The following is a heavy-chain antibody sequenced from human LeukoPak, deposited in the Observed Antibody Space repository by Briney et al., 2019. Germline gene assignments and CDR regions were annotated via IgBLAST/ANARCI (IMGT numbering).Heavy chain of an antibody. CDR2: ISYDGSNK. J-gene: IGHJ6*02. Sequence: GRSLRLSCAASGFTFSSYCMHWVRQAPGKGLEWVAVISYDGSNKYYADSVKDRFSISRDNSKNTLYLQMNSLRAEDTAVYYCAKDQGGDYDYYYYGMDVWGQGTTVTVSS. D-gene: IGHD4-17*01. CDR3: AKDQGGDYDYYYYGMDV. V-gene: IGHV3-30*18. CDR1: GFTFSSYC.